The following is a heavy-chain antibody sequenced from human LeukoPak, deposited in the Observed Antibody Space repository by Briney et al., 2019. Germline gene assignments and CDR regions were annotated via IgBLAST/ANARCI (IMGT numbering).Heavy chain of an antibody. J-gene: IGHJ4*02. Sequence: ASVKVSCKASGFTFTSHDYNWVRQAPGQGLEWMGRINPNSGDTIYAQRFQGRVTMTRDTSIGTAYMELSRLRSDDTAMYYCAREGVTTVTTDYWGQGTLVTVSS. D-gene: IGHD4-17*01. CDR2: INPNSGDT. V-gene: IGHV1-2*06. CDR3: AREGVTTVTTDY. CDR1: GFTFTSHD.